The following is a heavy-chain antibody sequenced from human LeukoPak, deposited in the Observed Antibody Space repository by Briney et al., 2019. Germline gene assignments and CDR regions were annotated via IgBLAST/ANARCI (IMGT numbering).Heavy chain of an antibody. CDR2: IYHSGST. Sequence: SGTLSLTCAVSGGSISSSNWWSWVRQPPGKGLEWIGEIYHSGSTNYNPSLKSRVTISVDKSKNQFSLKLSSVTAADTAVYYCARGKSGRRYWYFDLWGRGTLVTVSS. CDR3: ARGKSGRRYWYFDL. V-gene: IGHV4-4*02. CDR1: GGSISSSNW. D-gene: IGHD1-26*01. J-gene: IGHJ2*01.